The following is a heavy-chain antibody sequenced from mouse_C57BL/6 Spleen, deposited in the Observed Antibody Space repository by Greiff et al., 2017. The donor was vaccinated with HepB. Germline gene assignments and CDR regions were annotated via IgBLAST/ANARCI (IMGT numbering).Heavy chain of an antibody. Sequence: QVQLQQSGAELVRPGTSVKVSCKASGYAFTNYLIEWVKQRPGQGLEWIGVINPGSGGTNYNEKFKGKATLTADKSSSTAYMQLSSLTSEDSAVYFCAREGEDGYYEPYYAMDYWGQGTSVTVSS. J-gene: IGHJ4*01. CDR2: INPGSGGT. CDR3: AREGEDGYYEPYYAMDY. V-gene: IGHV1-54*01. CDR1: GYAFTNYL. D-gene: IGHD2-3*01.